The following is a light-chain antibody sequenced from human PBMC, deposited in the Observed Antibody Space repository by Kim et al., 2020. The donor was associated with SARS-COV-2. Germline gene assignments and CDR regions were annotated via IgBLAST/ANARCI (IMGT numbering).Light chain of an antibody. CDR1: KLGDKY. J-gene: IGLJ2*01. V-gene: IGLV3-1*01. CDR2: QDS. CDR3: QAWDSSTAVVV. Sequence: PGQTASITCSGDKLGDKYACWYQQKPGQAPVLVIYQDSKRPSGIPERFSGSNSGNTATLTISGTQAMDEADYYGQAWDSSTAVVVFGGGTQLTVL.